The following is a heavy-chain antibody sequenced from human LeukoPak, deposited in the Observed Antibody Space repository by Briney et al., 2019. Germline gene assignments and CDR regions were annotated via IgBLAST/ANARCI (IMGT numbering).Heavy chain of an antibody. J-gene: IGHJ4*02. V-gene: IGHV3-64*01. Sequence: GGSLRLSCVASGFSFSAYIMHWVRQAPGKGLEYVSAIRRDGSSTFYPNSVEGRFTISRANSKSTLYLYMGSLRAADTAVYYCTRRYGGHSGWAGYHDSWGQGTLVTVSS. CDR3: TRRYGGHSGWAGYHDS. D-gene: IGHD6-19*01. CDR2: IRRDGSST. CDR1: GFSFSAYI.